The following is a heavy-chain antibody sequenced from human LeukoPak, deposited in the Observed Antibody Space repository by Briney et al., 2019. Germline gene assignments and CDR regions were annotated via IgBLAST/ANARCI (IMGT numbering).Heavy chain of an antibody. CDR1: GFSFTSNW. D-gene: IGHD3-22*01. CDR2: IYPADSDT. CDR3: ARDIDSRFDY. V-gene: IGHV5-51*01. J-gene: IGHJ4*02. Sequence: GESLNISCKGSGFSFTSNWIGCVRQMPGKGLEWMGIIYPADSDTRYSPSFQGQVTISADKSISTAYLQWSSLKASDTAMYFCARDIDSRFDYWGQGTLVTVSS.